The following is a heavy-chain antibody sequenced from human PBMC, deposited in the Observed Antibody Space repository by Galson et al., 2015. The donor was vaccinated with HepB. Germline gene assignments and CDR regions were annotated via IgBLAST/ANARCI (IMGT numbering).Heavy chain of an antibody. CDR3: ARGERIWFGESPLDY. J-gene: IGHJ4*02. V-gene: IGHV1-2*06. CDR1: GYTFTGYY. CDR2: INPNSGGT. Sequence: SVKVSCKASGYTFTGYYMHWVRQAPGQGLEWMGRINPNSGGTNYAQKFQGRVTMTRDTSISTAYMELSRLRSDDTAVYYCARGERIWFGESPLDYWGQGTLVTVSS. D-gene: IGHD3-10*01.